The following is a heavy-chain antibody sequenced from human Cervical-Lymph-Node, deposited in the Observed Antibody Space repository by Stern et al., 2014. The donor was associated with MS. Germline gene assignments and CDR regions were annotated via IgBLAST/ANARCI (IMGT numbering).Heavy chain of an antibody. V-gene: IGHV3-33*01. CDR1: GFTFSSYG. CDR3: AREQAYWGGYYTGQVYYFDY. D-gene: IGHD3-3*01. J-gene: IGHJ4*02. Sequence: EQLVESGGGVVQPGRSLRLSCAASGFTFSSYGMHWVRQAPGKGLEWVAVIWYDGSNKYYADSVKGRFTISRDNSKNTLYLQMNSLRAEDTAVYYCAREQAYWGGYYTGQVYYFDYWGQGTLVTVSS. CDR2: IWYDGSNK.